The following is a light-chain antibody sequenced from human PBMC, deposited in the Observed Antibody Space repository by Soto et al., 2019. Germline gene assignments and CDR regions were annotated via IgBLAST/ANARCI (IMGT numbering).Light chain of an antibody. Sequence: EIVLTQSPGTLYLYPGERATHSCTASQSVSSSYLAWYQQKPGQAPRLLSYGASSRATGIPDRLSDSGSGTDFTVTISRLETEDVEVYDCRQYGSLPGTLGLGTKVPIK. CDR3: RQYGSLPGT. CDR2: GAS. CDR1: QSVSSSY. J-gene: IGKJ1*01. V-gene: IGKV3-20*01.